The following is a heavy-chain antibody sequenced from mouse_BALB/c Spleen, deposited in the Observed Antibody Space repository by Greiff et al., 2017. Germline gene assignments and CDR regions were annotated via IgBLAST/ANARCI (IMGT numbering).Heavy chain of an antibody. V-gene: IGHV5-6-5*01. CDR1: GFTFSSYA. J-gene: IGHJ3*01. Sequence: EVKLVESGGGLVKPGGSLKLSCAASGFTFSSYAMSWVRQTPEKRLEWVASISSGGSTYYPDSVKGRFTISRDNARNILYLQMSSLRSEDTAMYYCAREIYDGSAWFAYWGQGTLVTVSA. CDR2: ISSGGST. CDR3: AREIYDGSAWFAY. D-gene: IGHD2-3*01.